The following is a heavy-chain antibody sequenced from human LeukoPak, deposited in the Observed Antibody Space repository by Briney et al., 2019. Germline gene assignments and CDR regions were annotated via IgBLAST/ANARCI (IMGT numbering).Heavy chain of an antibody. CDR3: ARCYYYYYMDV. V-gene: IGHV3-30*03. Sequence: PGGSLRLSCAASGFTFSNAWMSWVRQAPGKGLEWVAVISYDGSNKYYADSVKGRFTISRDNSKNTLYLQMNSLRAEDTAVYYCARCYYYYYMDVWGKGTTVTVSS. J-gene: IGHJ6*03. CDR1: GFTFSNAW. CDR2: ISYDGSNK.